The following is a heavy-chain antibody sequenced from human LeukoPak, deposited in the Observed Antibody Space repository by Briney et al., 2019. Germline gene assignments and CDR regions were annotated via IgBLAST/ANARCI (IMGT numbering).Heavy chain of an antibody. CDR2: IIPIFGTA. Sequence: ASVKVSCKASGGTFSSYAISWVRQAPGQGLEWMGGIIPIFGTANYAQKFQGRVTNTADESTSTAYMELSSLRSEDTAVYYCARGAASSSPEDYYYYYGMDVWGQGTTVTVSS. CDR1: GGTFSSYA. CDR3: ARGAASSSPEDYYYYYGMDV. V-gene: IGHV1-69*13. J-gene: IGHJ6*02. D-gene: IGHD6-6*01.